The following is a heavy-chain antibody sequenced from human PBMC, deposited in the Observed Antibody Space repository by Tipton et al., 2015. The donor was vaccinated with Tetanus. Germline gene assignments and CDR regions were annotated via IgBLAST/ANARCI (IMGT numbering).Heavy chain of an antibody. J-gene: IGHJ5*02. CDR3: AGGEQQLGRGNWFDP. Sequence: TLSLTCAVSGGSISSGGYSWSWIRQPPGKGLEWIGYIYHSGSTYYNPSLKSRVTISVDRSKNQFSLKLSSVTAADTAVYYCAGGEQQLGRGNWFDPWGQETLVTVSS. CDR2: IYHSGST. D-gene: IGHD6-13*01. CDR1: GGSISSGGYS. V-gene: IGHV4-30-2*01.